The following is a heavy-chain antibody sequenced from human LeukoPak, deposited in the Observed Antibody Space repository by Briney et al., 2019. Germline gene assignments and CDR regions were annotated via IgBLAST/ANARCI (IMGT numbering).Heavy chain of an antibody. CDR2: IYYSGTN. CDR3: ARMVAMVDTAMVMTALFDY. V-gene: IGHV4-31*03. D-gene: IGHD5-18*01. J-gene: IGHJ4*02. Sequence: SETLSLTCTVSGGSISSGGYYWSWIRQHPGKGLEWLGYIYYSGTNYYNPSLKSRVTISVDTSKNQFSLKLSSVTATDTAVYYCARMVAMVDTAMVMTALFDYWGQGTLVTVSS. CDR1: GGSISSGGYY.